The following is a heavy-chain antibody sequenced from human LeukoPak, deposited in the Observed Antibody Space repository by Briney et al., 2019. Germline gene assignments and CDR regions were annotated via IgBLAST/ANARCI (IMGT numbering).Heavy chain of an antibody. CDR2: ISGSGGST. V-gene: IGHV3-23*01. CDR3: ANVGKYYYDSSGTLDY. Sequence: PGRSLRLSCAAAGFTFSSYAMSWVRQAPGKGLEWVSAISGSGGSTYYADSVKGRFTISRDNSKNTLYLQMTSLRAEDTAVYYCANVGKYYYDSSGTLDYWGQGTLVTVSS. CDR1: GFTFSSYA. D-gene: IGHD3-22*01. J-gene: IGHJ4*02.